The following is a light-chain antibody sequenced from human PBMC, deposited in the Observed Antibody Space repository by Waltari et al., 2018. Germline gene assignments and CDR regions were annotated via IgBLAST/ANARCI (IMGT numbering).Light chain of an antibody. V-gene: IGLV3-21*04. CDR1: NIGTKT. J-gene: IGLJ2*01. CDR3: QVWDSGSDHLV. Sequence: SYVLTQPPSVTVAPGETAGMTCEGDNIGTKTVHWYQQKPGQAPVMAIYHDTDRPSGIPERFSGSNSGNTATLTISRVEAGDEADYYCQVWDSGSDHLVFGRGTKLTVL. CDR2: HDT.